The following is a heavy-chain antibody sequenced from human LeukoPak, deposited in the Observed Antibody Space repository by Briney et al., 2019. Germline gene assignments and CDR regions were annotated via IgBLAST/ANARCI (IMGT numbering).Heavy chain of an antibody. CDR2: INDGGGIT. J-gene: IGHJ3*02. V-gene: IGHV3-23*01. D-gene: IGHD1-20*01. CDR3: AKAITLTTRGAFHI. CDR1: GFAFNSYA. Sequence: GGSLRLSCAASGFAFNSYAMSWVRQAPGEGLDWVSSINDGGGITYYADSVKGRFTISRDNSRNTVYLQMNSLRAEDTALYYCAKAITLTTRGAFHIWGQGTMVTVSS.